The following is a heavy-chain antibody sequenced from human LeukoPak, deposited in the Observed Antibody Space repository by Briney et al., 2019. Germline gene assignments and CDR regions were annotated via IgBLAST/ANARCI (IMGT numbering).Heavy chain of an antibody. V-gene: IGHV3-66*04. Sequence: GGSLRLSCAASGITVNSTYISWLRQAPGKGLKWVSVAYSDGNTYYAGSVKGRFTISRDNSKNTLFLQMNSLRAEDTAVYYCARLFGSGWPGYFYYAMDVWGQGTTVAVSS. D-gene: IGHD6-19*01. CDR1: GITVNSTY. CDR2: AYSDGNT. J-gene: IGHJ6*02. CDR3: ARLFGSGWPGYFYYAMDV.